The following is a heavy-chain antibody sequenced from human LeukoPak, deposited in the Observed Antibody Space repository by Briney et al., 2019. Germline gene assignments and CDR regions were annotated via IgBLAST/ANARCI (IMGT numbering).Heavy chain of an antibody. J-gene: IGHJ4*02. CDR1: GGSISSSSYY. CDR2: IYYSGIT. V-gene: IGHV4-39*01. Sequence: SETLSLTCTVSGGSISSSSYYWGWIRQPPGKGLEWIGTIYYSGITYYNPSLKSRVTISVDPSKNQFSLKLSSVTAADTAVYYCARQSYDSSASPTFFDFWGQGTLVTVSS. CDR3: ARQSYDSSASPTFFDF. D-gene: IGHD3-22*01.